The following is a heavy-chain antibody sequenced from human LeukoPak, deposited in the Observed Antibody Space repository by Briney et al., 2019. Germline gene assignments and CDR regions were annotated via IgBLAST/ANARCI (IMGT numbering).Heavy chain of an antibody. D-gene: IGHD3-10*01. CDR2: ISYRGST. Sequence: SETLSLTCTVSGGSITSSTYYWGWIRQPPGKGLEWIGSISYRGSTYYNPSLKSRVIMSVDTSKNQFFLKLTSVTAADTAVYYSARLYSGTRPPDYWGQGTLVAVSS. CDR3: ARLYSGTRPPDY. J-gene: IGHJ4*02. V-gene: IGHV4-39*01. CDR1: GGSITSSTYY.